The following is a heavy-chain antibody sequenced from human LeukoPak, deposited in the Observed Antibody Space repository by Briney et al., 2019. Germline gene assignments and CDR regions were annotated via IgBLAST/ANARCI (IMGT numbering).Heavy chain of an antibody. V-gene: IGHV5-51*01. CDR3: ARGIAARLRFDPHSPLLDY. J-gene: IGHJ4*02. D-gene: IGHD6-6*01. CDR1: GYSFTSYW. CDR2: IYPGDSDT. Sequence: GESLKISCKGSGYSFTSYWIGWVRQMPGKGLEWMGIIYPGDSDTRYSPSFQGQVTISADKSISTAYLQWSSLKASDTAMYYCARGIAARLRFDPHSPLLDYWGQGTLVTVSS.